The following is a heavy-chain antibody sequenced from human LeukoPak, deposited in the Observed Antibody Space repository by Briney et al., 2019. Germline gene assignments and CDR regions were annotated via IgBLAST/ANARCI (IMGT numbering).Heavy chain of an antibody. J-gene: IGHJ3*02. CDR2: IYYSGST. D-gene: IGHD3-10*01. V-gene: IGHV4-39*01. CDR1: GGSISSSSYY. CDR3: ARVTLRGGYDAFDI. Sequence: SETLSLTCTVSGGSISSSSYYWGWIRQPPGKGLEWIGSIYYSGSTYYNPSLKSRVTISVDTSKNQFSLKLSSVTAADTAVYYCARVTLRGGYDAFDIWGQGTMVTVSS.